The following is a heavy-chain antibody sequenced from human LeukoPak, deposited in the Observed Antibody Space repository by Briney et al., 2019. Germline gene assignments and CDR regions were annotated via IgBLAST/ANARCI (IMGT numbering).Heavy chain of an antibody. CDR2: IYYGGST. CDR1: GGSISSSSYY. V-gene: IGHV4-39*01. Sequence: SETLSLTCTVSGGSISSSSYYWGWIRQPPGKGLEWIGSIYYGGSTYYNPSLKSRVTISVDTSKNQFSLKLSSVTAADTAVYYCARHPYCSSTSCPFGLFDYWGQGTLVTVSS. CDR3: ARHPYCSSTSCPFGLFDY. D-gene: IGHD2-2*01. J-gene: IGHJ4*02.